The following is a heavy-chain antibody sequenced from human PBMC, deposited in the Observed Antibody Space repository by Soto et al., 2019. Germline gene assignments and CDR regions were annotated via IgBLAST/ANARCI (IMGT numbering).Heavy chain of an antibody. CDR3: AGLFTYVSSGYHLNN. CDR2: IYYLGNT. D-gene: IGHD3-22*01. Sequence: PSETLSLTCTVSGGSISSGSSYWGWIRQPPGKGLEWIGSIYYLGNTYYNPSLGGRVSISVDTSKNQFSLKLKSVTAADTAVFYCAGLFTYVSSGYHLNNLGQGTLVTV. J-gene: IGHJ4*02. CDR1: GGSISSGSSY. V-gene: IGHV4-39*01.